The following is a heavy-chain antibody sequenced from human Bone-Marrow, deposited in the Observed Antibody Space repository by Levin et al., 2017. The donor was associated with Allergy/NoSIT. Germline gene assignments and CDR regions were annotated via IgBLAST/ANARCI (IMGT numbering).Heavy chain of an antibody. Sequence: ASVKVSCKASGYTFTGYQIHWVRQAPEQGLEWLGWIKPNTDDENYGQKFQGRVAMTRDTSISTAYMVLSRLRSADTAVYYCAREAYSNNYDISEALDYWGQGTLVTVSS. CDR3: AREAYSNNYDISEALDY. D-gene: IGHD3-9*01. CDR1: GYTFTGYQ. J-gene: IGHJ4*02. V-gene: IGHV1-2*02. CDR2: IKPNTDDE.